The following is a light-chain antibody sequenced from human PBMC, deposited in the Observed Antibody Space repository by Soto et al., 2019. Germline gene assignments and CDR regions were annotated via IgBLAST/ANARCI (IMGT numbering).Light chain of an antibody. V-gene: IGKV3-11*01. CDR3: QQRDRWPLT. Sequence: EIVLTQSPATLSLSPGEGATLSCRASQRVKSRLGWYQQKPGQAPTLLIYDASNRATGIPARFSGSGSDTDFTLTISSLEPEDFAVYYCQQRDRWPLTFGGGTKVDIK. CDR2: DAS. J-gene: IGKJ4*01. CDR1: QRVKSR.